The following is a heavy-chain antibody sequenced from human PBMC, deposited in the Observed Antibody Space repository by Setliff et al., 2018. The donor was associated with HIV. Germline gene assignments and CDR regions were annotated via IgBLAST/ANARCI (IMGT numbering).Heavy chain of an antibody. D-gene: IGHD2-8*01. CDR1: GDSISGSYY. V-gene: IGHV4-38-2*01. Sequence: PSETLSLTCAVSGDSISGSYYWAWIRQPPGKGLEWIGHIYTSGSTNYNPSLKSRVTISVDTSKNQFSLKLSSVTAADTAVYYCARTGGMVYVDYWGQGTLVTVSS. CDR2: IYTSGST. J-gene: IGHJ4*02. CDR3: ARTGGMVYVDY.